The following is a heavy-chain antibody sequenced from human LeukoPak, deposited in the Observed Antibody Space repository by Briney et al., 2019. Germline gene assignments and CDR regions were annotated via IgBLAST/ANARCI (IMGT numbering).Heavy chain of an antibody. V-gene: IGHV1-2*02. CDR3: ARRRTLNWFDP. J-gene: IGHJ5*02. CDR1: GYTFIGYY. D-gene: IGHD1-14*01. Sequence: ASVKVSCKASGYTFIGYYMHWVRQAPGQGLEWMGCINPNSGGSHYAQRFQGRVTMTRDTSISTAYMELSRLRSDDTAVYYCARRRTLNWFDPWGQGTLVTVSS. CDR2: INPNSGGS.